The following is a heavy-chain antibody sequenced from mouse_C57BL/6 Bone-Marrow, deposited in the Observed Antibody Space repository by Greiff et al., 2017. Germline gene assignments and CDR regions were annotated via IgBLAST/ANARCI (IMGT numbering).Heavy chain of an antibody. Sequence: VKLMESGPGLVAPSQSLSITCTVSGFSLTSYGVHWVRQPPGKGLEWLVVIWSDGSTTYNSALKSRLSISKDNSKSQVFLKMNSLQTDDTAMYXCARHGYYGYWYFDVWGTGTTVTVSS. V-gene: IGHV2-6-1*01. CDR3: ARHGYYGYWYFDV. D-gene: IGHD2-3*01. CDR2: IWSDGST. J-gene: IGHJ1*03. CDR1: GFSLTSYG.